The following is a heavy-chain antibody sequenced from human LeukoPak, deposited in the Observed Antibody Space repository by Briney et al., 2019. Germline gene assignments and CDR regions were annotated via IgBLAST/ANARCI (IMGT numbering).Heavy chain of an antibody. J-gene: IGHJ4*02. D-gene: IGHD3-3*01. Sequence: GGSLRLSCGASGFTFSDNALSWVRQGPGKGLEWVSSISSSSSYIYYADSVKGRFTISRDNAKNSLYLQMNSLRAEDTAVYYCARGDYDFWSGYYKRGAPLDYWGQGTLVTVSS. CDR1: GFTFSDNA. CDR2: ISSSSSYI. V-gene: IGHV3-21*01. CDR3: ARGDYDFWSGYYKRGAPLDY.